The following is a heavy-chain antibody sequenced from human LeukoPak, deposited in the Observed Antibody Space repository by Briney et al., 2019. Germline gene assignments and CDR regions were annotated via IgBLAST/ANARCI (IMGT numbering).Heavy chain of an antibody. V-gene: IGHV6-1*01. CDR2: TYYRSKWYN. D-gene: IGHD2-15*01. J-gene: IGHJ4*02. CDR1: GDSVSSNSAA. Sequence: SQTLSLTCAISGDSVSSNSAAWNWIRQSPSRGLQSLGRTYYRSKWYNDYAVSVKSRITINPDTSKNQFSLQLNSVTPEDTAVYYCARDQEYCSGGSCYSGFDYWGQGTLVTVSS. CDR3: ARDQEYCSGGSCYSGFDY.